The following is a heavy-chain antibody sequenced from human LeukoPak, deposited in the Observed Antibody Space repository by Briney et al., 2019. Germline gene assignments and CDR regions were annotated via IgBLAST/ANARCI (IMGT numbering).Heavy chain of an antibody. D-gene: IGHD2-2*02. CDR2: IIPIFGTA. CDR1: GGTFSSYA. CDR3: ASLGSGVPAAIGGLSQGFRPADYYYYYYMDV. J-gene: IGHJ6*03. V-gene: IGHV1-69*01. Sequence: SSVKVSCMASGGTFSSYAISWVRQAPGQGLGWMGGIIPIFGTANYAQKFQGRVTITADESTSTAYMELSSLGSEDTAVYYCASLGSGVPAAIGGLSQGFRPADYYYYYYMDVWGKGTTVTVSS.